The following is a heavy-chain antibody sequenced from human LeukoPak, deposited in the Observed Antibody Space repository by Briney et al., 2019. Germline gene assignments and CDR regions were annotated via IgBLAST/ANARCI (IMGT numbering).Heavy chain of an antibody. J-gene: IGHJ4*02. CDR1: GFTSSSYS. Sequence: GGSLRLSCAASGFTSSSYSMYWVRQAPGKGLEWVSLISSSSSSIFYADSVKGRFTISRDSAKNSLYLQMNSLRGEDTAVYYCARTPPGGWYGSLDYLGQGALVTDSS. D-gene: IGHD6-19*01. V-gene: IGHV3-21*01. CDR2: ISSSSSSI. CDR3: ARTPPGGWYGSLDY.